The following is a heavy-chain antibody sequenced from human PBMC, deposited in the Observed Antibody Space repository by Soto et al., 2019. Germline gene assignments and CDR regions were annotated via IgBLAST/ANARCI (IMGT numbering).Heavy chain of an antibody. V-gene: IGHV1-18*01. J-gene: IGHJ4*02. Sequence: QVQLVQSGAEVKKPGASVKVSCKASGYTFTSYGISWVRQAPGQGLEWMGWISAYNGNTKYAQKLQGRVTMTTDTSTGTASRGRRRLRPDDRAGSSCPRDLGRHRSDYWGRGPLFPVPP. CDR3: PRDLGRHRSDY. CDR2: ISAYNGNT. CDR1: GYTFTSYG.